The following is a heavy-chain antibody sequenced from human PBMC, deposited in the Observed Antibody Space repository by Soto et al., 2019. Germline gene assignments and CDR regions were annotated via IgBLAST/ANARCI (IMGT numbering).Heavy chain of an antibody. Sequence: QVQLVESGGGVVQPGRSRRLSCAAAGFTFSSYAMHWVRQAPGKGLAWVAVISYDGSNKYYADSVKGRITISRDNSKNKLYLPMNSLRYEDTAVYYCARGSIEGEIAAALERGGSAVDIWGQGTMVTVSS. J-gene: IGHJ3*02. CDR2: ISYDGSNK. CDR1: GFTFSSYA. CDR3: ARGSIEGEIAAALERGGSAVDI. V-gene: IGHV3-30-3*01. D-gene: IGHD6-13*01.